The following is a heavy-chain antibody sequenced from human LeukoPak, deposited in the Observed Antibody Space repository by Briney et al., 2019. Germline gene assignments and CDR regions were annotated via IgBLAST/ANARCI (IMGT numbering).Heavy chain of an antibody. CDR1: GYTFTDYY. D-gene: IGHD5-12*01. Sequence: GASVKVSCKASGYTFTDYYMHWVQQAPGKGLEWMGRVDPEDGETIYAEKFQGRVTITADTSTDTAYMELSSLRSEDTAVYYCAKNSGYDRQSWYYYYMDVWGKGTTVTVSS. J-gene: IGHJ6*03. CDR3: AKNSGYDRQSWYYYYMDV. V-gene: IGHV1-69-2*01. CDR2: VDPEDGET.